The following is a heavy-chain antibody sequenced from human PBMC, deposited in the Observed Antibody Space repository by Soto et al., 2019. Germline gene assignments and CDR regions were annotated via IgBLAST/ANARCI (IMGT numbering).Heavy chain of an antibody. CDR2: IYYSGST. CDR3: ARHGSIAARPVGWFDP. J-gene: IGHJ5*02. Sequence: QLQLQESGPGLVKPSETLSLTCTVSGGSISSSSYYWGWIRQPPGKGLEWIGSIYYSGSTYYNPSLKSRVTISVDTSKNQFSLKLSSVTAADTAVYYCARHGSIAARPVGWFDPWGQGTLVTVSS. CDR1: GGSISSSSYY. D-gene: IGHD6-6*01. V-gene: IGHV4-39*01.